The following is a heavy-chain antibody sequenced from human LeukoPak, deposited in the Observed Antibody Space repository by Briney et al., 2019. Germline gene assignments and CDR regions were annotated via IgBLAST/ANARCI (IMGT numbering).Heavy chain of an antibody. Sequence: GGSLRLSCAASGFTFSSYWMHWVRQAPGKGLVWVSRIKSDGSSTSYADSAKGRFTISRDNAKNTLYLQMNSLRVEDMAVYYCARVAAASGAFDIWGQGTMVTVSS. CDR3: ARVAAASGAFDI. CDR2: IKSDGSST. CDR1: GFTFSSYW. V-gene: IGHV3-74*01. J-gene: IGHJ3*02. D-gene: IGHD6-13*01.